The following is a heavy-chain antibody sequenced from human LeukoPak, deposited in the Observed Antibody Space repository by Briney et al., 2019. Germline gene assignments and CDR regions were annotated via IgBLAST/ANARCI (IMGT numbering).Heavy chain of an antibody. V-gene: IGHV4-59*01. CDR2: IYYSGST. D-gene: IGHD3-16*02. CDR1: GGSISSYY. Sequence: SETLSLTCTVPGGSISSYYWSWIRQPPGKGLEWIGYIYYSGSTNYNPSLKSRVTISVDTSKNQFSLKLSSVTAADTAVYYCARDLEDDYVWGSYRHLPYAFDIWGQGTMVTVSS. CDR3: ARDLEDDYVWGSYRHLPYAFDI. J-gene: IGHJ3*02.